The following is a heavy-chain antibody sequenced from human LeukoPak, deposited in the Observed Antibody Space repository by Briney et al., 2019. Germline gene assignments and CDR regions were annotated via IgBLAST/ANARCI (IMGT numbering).Heavy chain of an antibody. V-gene: IGHV5-51*01. D-gene: IGHD1-7*01. CDR2: IYPGDSDT. CDR1: GYTFTSYW. Sequence: GESVKISCKGSGYTFTSYWIGWVRQMPGKGLEWMGNIYPGDSDTRYSPSFQGQVTISADKSISTAYLQWSSLKASDTAMYYCARCAGTTGLNYCYMDVWGKGTTVTVSS. J-gene: IGHJ6*03. CDR3: ARCAGTTGLNYCYMDV.